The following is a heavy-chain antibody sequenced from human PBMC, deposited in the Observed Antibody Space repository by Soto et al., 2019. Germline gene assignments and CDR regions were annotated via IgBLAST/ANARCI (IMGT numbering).Heavy chain of an antibody. J-gene: IGHJ4*02. V-gene: IGHV3-30-3*01. CDR3: ARDASEQKSYSSGWY. CDR1: GFTFNTYA. Sequence: QVQLVESGGGVVQPGRSLRLSCAASGFTFNTYAMHWVRQAPGKGLEWVGVISSDGNNKYYAGSVKGRFTISRENSKNTLYLQMNSLRAEATAMYYCARDASEQKSYSSGWYWGQGTLVTVSS. D-gene: IGHD6-19*01. CDR2: ISSDGNNK.